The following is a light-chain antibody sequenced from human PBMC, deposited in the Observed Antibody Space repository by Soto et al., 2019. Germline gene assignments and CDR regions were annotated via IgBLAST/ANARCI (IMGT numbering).Light chain of an antibody. CDR1: QSISSL. Sequence: DLQMTQSPSTLSASVVDRVTITCRASQSISSLLAWYQQKPGRAPTLLIYKASTLESGVPSRFSGSASGTEFTLTISSLQPDDFATYYCQQSNSYPLTFGRGTRLEIK. CDR2: KAS. CDR3: QQSNSYPLT. J-gene: IGKJ5*01. V-gene: IGKV1-5*03.